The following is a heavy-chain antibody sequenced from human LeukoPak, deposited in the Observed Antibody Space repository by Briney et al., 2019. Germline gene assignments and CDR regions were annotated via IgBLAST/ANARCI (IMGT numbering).Heavy chain of an antibody. J-gene: IGHJ4*02. Sequence: GGSLRLSCAASGFTFSSYWMSWVRQAPGKGLEWVATIRQDGSQKYYVDSVKGRFTISRDNAKNSLYLQMNSLRAEDTAVYYCARVISVAGYDYWGQGTLVTVSS. CDR3: ARVISVAGYDY. CDR1: GFTFSSYW. CDR2: IRQDGSQK. V-gene: IGHV3-7*01. D-gene: IGHD6-19*01.